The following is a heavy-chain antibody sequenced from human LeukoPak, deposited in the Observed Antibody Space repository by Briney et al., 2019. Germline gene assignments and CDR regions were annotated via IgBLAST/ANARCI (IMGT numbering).Heavy chain of an antibody. Sequence: PGGSLRLSCAASGFTFISYAMSWVRQAPGKGLEWVSSISGNGDGTQYAASVQGRFTISRDNSKNTLYLQMSNLRAEDTAIYYCAKDPNGDYIGTFDIWGQGTMVTVSS. CDR1: GFTFISYA. CDR2: ISGNGDGT. D-gene: IGHD4-17*01. J-gene: IGHJ3*02. CDR3: AKDPNGDYIGTFDI. V-gene: IGHV3-23*01.